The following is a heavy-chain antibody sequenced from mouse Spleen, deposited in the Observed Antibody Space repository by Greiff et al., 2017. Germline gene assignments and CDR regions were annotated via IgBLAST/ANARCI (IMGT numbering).Heavy chain of an antibody. D-gene: IGHD2-5*01. Sequence: DVMLVESGGGLVQPGGSLKLSCAASGFTFSSYGMSWVRQTPDKRLELVATINSNGGSTYYPDSVKGRFTISRDNAKNTLYLQMSSLKSEDTAMYYCARHDYSNPWFAYWGQGTLVTVSA. CDR2: INSNGGST. CDR1: GFTFSSYG. CDR3: ARHDYSNPWFAY. V-gene: IGHV5-6-3*01. J-gene: IGHJ3*01.